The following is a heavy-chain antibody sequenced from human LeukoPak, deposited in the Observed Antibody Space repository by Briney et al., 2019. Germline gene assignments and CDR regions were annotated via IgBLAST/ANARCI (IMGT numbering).Heavy chain of an antibody. Sequence: AGGSLRLSCAASGFTFSSYAMSWVRQAPGKGLEWVSAISGSGGSTYYADSVKGRFTISRDNSKNTLYLQMNSLRAEDTAVYYCAKDVGYDILTGYYSYASDYWGQGTLVTVSS. CDR1: GFTFSSYA. CDR3: AKDVGYDILTGYYSYASDY. D-gene: IGHD3-9*01. V-gene: IGHV3-23*01. J-gene: IGHJ4*02. CDR2: ISGSGGST.